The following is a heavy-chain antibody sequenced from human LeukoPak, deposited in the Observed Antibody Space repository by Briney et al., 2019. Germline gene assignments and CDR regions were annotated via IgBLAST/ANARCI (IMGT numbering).Heavy chain of an antibody. CDR1: GCTLSGYA. CDR2: INGSGGST. V-gene: IGHV3-23*01. D-gene: IGHD3-22*01. J-gene: IGHJ4*02. Sequence: GGSLRLSCAASGCTLSGYAMTWVRQAPGKGLEWVSWINGSGGSTYYAASVKCRFTHSRDNSKTTLSLQMNSLRAEDTAVYYCAKSTTGSSGYYAVDYWGQGTLVPVSA. CDR3: AKSTTGSSGYYAVDY.